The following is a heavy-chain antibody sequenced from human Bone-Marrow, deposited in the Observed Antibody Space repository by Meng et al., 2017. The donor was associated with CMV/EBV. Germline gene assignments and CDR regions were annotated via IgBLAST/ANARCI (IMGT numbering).Heavy chain of an antibody. CDR2: INHSGST. CDR3: ARVVVRGVSDY. Sequence: SETLSLTCAVYGGSFSGYYWSWIRQPPGKGLEWIGEINHSGSTNYNPSLKSRVTISVDTSKNQFSLKLSSVTAADTAVYYCARVVVRGVSDYWGQGTLGTVSS. J-gene: IGHJ4*02. D-gene: IGHD3-10*01. V-gene: IGHV4-34*01. CDR1: GGSFSGYY.